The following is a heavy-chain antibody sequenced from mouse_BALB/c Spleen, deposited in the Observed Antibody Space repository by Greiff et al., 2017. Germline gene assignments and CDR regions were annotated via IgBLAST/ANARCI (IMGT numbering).Heavy chain of an antibody. V-gene: IGHV1-18*01. CDR2: INPNNGGT. CDR3: ARGGVYYGSSYVNYAMDY. J-gene: IGHJ4*01. CDR1: GYTFTDYN. Sequence: EVQLQESGPELVKPGASVKIPCKASGYTFTDYNMDWVKQSHGKSLEWIGDINPNNGGTIYNQKFKGKATLTVDKSSSTAYMELRSLTSEDTAVYYCARGGVYYGSSYVNYAMDYWGQGTSVTVSS. D-gene: IGHD1-1*01.